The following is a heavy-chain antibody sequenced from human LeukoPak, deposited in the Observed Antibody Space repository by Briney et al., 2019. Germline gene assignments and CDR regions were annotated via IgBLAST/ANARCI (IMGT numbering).Heavy chain of an antibody. D-gene: IGHD6-13*01. CDR2: THPGNSDT. J-gene: IGHJ4*02. V-gene: IGHV5-51*01. CDR1: GYSFTSDW. CDR3: ARQGYNSTWDRYLAY. Sequence: GESLQISCQGSGYSFTSDWIVWVRQTPGKGLEWMGITHPGNSDTRYSPSFQGRVTISADKSISTAYLQWSSLQASDTAMYYCARQGYNSTWDRYLAYWGQGTQVTVSS.